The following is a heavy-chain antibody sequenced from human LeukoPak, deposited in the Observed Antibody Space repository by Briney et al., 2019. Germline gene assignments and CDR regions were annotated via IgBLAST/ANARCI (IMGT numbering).Heavy chain of an antibody. J-gene: IGHJ6*03. V-gene: IGHV1-69*05. D-gene: IGHD2-2*01. CDR3: AMGYCGSTSCYYYYYYYMDV. CDR2: IIPIFGTA. CDR1: GYTFTSYD. Sequence: SVKVSCKASGYTFTSYDINWVRQASGQGLEWMGGIIPIFGTANYAQKFQGRVTITTDESTSTAYMELSSLRSEDTAVYYCAMGYCGSTSCYYYYYYYMDVWGKGTTVTVSS.